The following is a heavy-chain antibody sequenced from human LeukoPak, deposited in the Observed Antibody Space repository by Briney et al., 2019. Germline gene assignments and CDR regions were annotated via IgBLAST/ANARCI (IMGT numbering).Heavy chain of an antibody. V-gene: IGHV4-39*01. J-gene: IGHJ4*02. CDR1: GGSISSSSYY. Sequence: SETLSLTCTVSGGSISSSSYYWGWLRQPPGKGLEWVGSIYYSGSTYYNPSLKRRVTISVDTSKNQFSLKLSSVTAADTAVYYCARVSLDDFWSGYSNGYFDYWGQGTLVTVSS. CDR3: ARVSLDDFWSGYSNGYFDY. CDR2: IYYSGST. D-gene: IGHD3-3*01.